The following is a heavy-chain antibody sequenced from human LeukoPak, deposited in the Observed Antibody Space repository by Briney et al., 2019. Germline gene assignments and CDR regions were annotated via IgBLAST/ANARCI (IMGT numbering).Heavy chain of an antibody. CDR2: IYTSGST. CDR3: AREWMGNYYYYYMDV. D-gene: IGHD1-26*01. V-gene: IGHV4-4*07. J-gene: IGHJ6*03. Sequence: SETLSLTCSVSGGSISNHHWSWIRQPAGKGLEWIGRIYTSGSTNYNPSLKSRVTMSVDTSKNQFSLKLSSVTAADTAVYYCAREWMGNYYYYYMDVWGKGTTVTISS. CDR1: GGSISNHH.